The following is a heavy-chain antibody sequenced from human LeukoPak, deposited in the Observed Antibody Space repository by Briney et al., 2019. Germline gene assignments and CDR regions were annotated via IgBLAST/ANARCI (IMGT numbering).Heavy chain of an antibody. CDR1: GLTFSSYA. CDR2: ISYDGSNK. Sequence: GGSLRLSCAASGLTFSSYAMHWVRQAPGKGLEWVAVISYDGSNKYYADSVKGRFTISRDNSKNTLYLQMNSLRAEDTAVYYCARESLSSGSFDYWGQGTLVTVSS. D-gene: IGHD6-19*01. V-gene: IGHV3-30-3*01. CDR3: ARESLSSGSFDY. J-gene: IGHJ4*02.